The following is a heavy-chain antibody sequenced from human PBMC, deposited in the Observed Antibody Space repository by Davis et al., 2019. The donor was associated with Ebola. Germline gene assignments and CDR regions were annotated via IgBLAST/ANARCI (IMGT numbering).Heavy chain of an antibody. CDR1: GFTFSSYA. D-gene: IGHD3-9*01. V-gene: IGHV3-21*01. CDR2: ISDSSSYI. J-gene: IGHJ6*02. Sequence: GGSLRLSCAASGFTFSSYAMNWVRRAPGKGLEWVSSISDSSSYIYYADSVKGRFTISRDNAKNSLYLQMNSLRAEDTAVYYCASVFSRVKEGNYYYYYGMDVWGQGTTVTVSS. CDR3: ASVFSRVKEGNYYYYYGMDV.